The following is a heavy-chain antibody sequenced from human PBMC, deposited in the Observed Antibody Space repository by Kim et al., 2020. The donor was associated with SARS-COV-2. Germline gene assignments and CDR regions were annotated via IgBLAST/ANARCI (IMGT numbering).Heavy chain of an antibody. Sequence: SETLSLTCTVSGGSISSSSYYWGWIRQPPGKGLEWIGSIYYSGSTYYNPSLKSRVTISVDTSKNQFSLKLSSVTAADTAVYYCARQGSIAAAAWKWPTPTTLDYWGQGTLVTVSS. J-gene: IGHJ4*02. V-gene: IGHV4-39*01. CDR1: GGSISSSSYY. D-gene: IGHD6-13*01. CDR3: ARQGSIAAAAWKWPTPTTLDY. CDR2: IYYSGST.